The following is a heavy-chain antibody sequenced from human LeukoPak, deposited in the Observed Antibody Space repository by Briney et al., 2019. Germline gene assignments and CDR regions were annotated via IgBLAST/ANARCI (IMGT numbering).Heavy chain of an antibody. J-gene: IGHJ4*02. V-gene: IGHV1-2*02. CDR3: ARYSGGVGLMSTY. CDR2: INPNSGGT. Sequence: ASVKVSCKASGYTFTDYGISWVRQAPGQGLEWMGWINPNSGGTNYAQKFQGRVTMIRDTSISTAYMELSRLRSDDTAVYYCARYSGGVGLMSTYWGQGTLVTVSS. D-gene: IGHD3-16*01. CDR1: GYTFTDYG.